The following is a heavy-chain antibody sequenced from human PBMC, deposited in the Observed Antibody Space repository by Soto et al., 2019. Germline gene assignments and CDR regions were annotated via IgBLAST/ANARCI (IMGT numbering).Heavy chain of an antibody. J-gene: IGHJ5*02. CDR2: ISYDGSNK. V-gene: IGHV3-30*18. D-gene: IGHD3-9*01. Sequence: GGSLRLSCAASGFTFSSYGMHWVRQAPGKGLEWVAVISYDGSNKYYADSVKGRFTISRDNSKNTLYLQMNSLRAEDTAVYYCAKPASGRYFDWLSRFDPWGQGTLVTVSS. CDR1: GFTFSSYG. CDR3: AKPASGRYFDWLSRFDP.